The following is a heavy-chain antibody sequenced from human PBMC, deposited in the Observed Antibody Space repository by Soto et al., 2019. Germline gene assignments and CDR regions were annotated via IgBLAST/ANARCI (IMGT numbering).Heavy chain of an antibody. CDR3: ARSHRLGYSYGPASYYGMDV. J-gene: IGHJ6*02. D-gene: IGHD5-18*01. Sequence: ASVKVSCKASGYTFTSYGISWVRQAPGQGLEWMGWISAYNGNTNYAQKLQGRVTMTTDTSTSTAYMELRSLRSDDPAVYYCARSHRLGYSYGPASYYGMDVWGQGTTVTVSS. V-gene: IGHV1-18*04. CDR2: ISAYNGNT. CDR1: GYTFTSYG.